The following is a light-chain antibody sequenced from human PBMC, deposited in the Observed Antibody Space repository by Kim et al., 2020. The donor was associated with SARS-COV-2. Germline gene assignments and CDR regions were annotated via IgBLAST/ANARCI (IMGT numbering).Light chain of an antibody. CDR3: QQYYSSPLT. CDR1: QSVLYNSNNKNY. CDR2: WAS. Sequence: DIVMTQSPDSLAVSLGESATINCKSSQSVLYNSNNKNYLAWYQQKPGQPPKLVIYWASTRESGVPDRFSGSGSGTDFTLTISSLQAEDVAVYYCQQYYSSPLTFGGGTKVDIK. J-gene: IGKJ4*01. V-gene: IGKV4-1*01.